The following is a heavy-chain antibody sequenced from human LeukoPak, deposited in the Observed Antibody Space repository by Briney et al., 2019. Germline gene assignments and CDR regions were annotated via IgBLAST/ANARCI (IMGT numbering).Heavy chain of an antibody. CDR2: ISSSSSYI. D-gene: IGHD6-13*01. CDR1: GFTFSSYE. V-gene: IGHV3-21*01. Sequence: GGSLRLSCAASGFTFSSYEMNWVRQAPGKGLQSVSSISSSSSYIYYADSVKGRFTISRDNSKNSLYLQMNSLRVEDTAVYYCARVAAAGTGIFANFYYSMDIWGKGTTVTISS. J-gene: IGHJ6*03. CDR3: ARVAAAGTGIFANFYYSMDI.